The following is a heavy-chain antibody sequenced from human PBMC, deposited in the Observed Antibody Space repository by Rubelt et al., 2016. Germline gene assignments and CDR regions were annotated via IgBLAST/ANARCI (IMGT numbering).Heavy chain of an antibody. V-gene: IGHV4-38-2*02. J-gene: IGHJ4*02. CDR2: IYHSGST. CDR1: GYSISSGYY. CDR3: VRVGIVCTINDCRHIYTH. Sequence: QVQLQESGPGLVKPSETLSLTCTVSGYSISSGYYWGWIRQPPGKGLEWIGSIYHSGSTYYNPSLKSRVIISVETSKNQFSRKLSSVTAADTAVYYCVRVGIVCTINDCRHIYTHWGQGALVIVSS. D-gene: IGHD5/OR15-5a*01.